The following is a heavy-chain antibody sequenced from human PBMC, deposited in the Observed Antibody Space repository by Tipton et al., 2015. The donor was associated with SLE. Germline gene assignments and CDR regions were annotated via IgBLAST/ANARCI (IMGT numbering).Heavy chain of an antibody. J-gene: IGHJ6*02. CDR1: GGTFSSYA. CDR2: SIPIFGTA. Sequence: QLGQSGAEVKKPGSSVKVSCKASGGTFSSYAISWVRQAPGQGFEWMGGSIPIFGTANYAQKFQGRVTITTDESTSTAYMELSSLRSEDTAVYYWARGGAEIYYDSGLDVWCQWRTLTGS. V-gene: IGHV1-69*05. D-gene: IGHD1-14*01. CDR3: ARGGAEIYYDSGLDV.